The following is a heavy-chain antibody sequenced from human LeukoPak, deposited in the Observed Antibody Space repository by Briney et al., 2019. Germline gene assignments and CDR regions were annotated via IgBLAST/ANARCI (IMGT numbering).Heavy chain of an antibody. CDR1: GFTFSSYE. V-gene: IGHV3-48*03. Sequence: GGSLRLSCAASGFTFSSYEMNWVRRAPGKGLEWVSYISSSGSTIYYADSVKGRFTISRDNAKNSLYLQMNSLRAEDTAVYYCARDLWRYYDSSGYQPTFDYWGQGTLVTVSS. CDR2: ISSSGSTI. D-gene: IGHD3-22*01. J-gene: IGHJ4*02. CDR3: ARDLWRYYDSSGYQPTFDY.